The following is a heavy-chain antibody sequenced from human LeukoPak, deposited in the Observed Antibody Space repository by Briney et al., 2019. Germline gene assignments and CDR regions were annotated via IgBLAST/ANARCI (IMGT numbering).Heavy chain of an antibody. CDR3: ARDRRYYDSSAYIRGFDY. V-gene: IGHV4-4*02. D-gene: IGHD3-22*01. J-gene: IGHJ4*02. CDR2: IYHSGST. CDR1: GGSISSSDW. Sequence: SETLSLTCAVSGGSISSSDWWRWVRQPPGKGLAWIGEIYHSGSTNYNPSLKSRVTISVDKSKNQFSLNLSSVTAADTAVYYCARDRRYYDSSAYIRGFDYWGQGTLVTVSS.